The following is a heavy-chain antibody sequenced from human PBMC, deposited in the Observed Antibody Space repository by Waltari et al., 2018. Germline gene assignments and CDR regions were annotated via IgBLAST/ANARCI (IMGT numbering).Heavy chain of an antibody. Sequence: EVQLVESGGVVVQPGGSLRLSCAASGFIFDDYAMHWVRQAPGKGLEWVSLISWDGGSTYYADSVKGRFTISRDNSKNSLYLQMNSLRAEDTALYYCAKAPFGVVEVPAATYFDYWGQGTLVTVSS. CDR2: ISWDGGST. CDR3: AKAPFGVVEVPAATYFDY. V-gene: IGHV3-43D*04. CDR1: GFIFDDYA. D-gene: IGHD2-2*01. J-gene: IGHJ4*02.